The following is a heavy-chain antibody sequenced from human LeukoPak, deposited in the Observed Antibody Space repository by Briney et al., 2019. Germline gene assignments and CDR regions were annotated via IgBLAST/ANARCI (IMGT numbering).Heavy chain of an antibody. V-gene: IGHV4-34*01. Sequence: PSETLSLTCTVSGGSISSSYWSWIRQPPGKGLEWIGEITPSGSTNYSPSLKSRVSISIDTSKKKLSLRLTSVTAADSAVYYCASSFYYDSRDYWGQGTLVTVSS. D-gene: IGHD3-22*01. J-gene: IGHJ4*02. CDR3: ASSFYYDSRDY. CDR1: GGSISSSY. CDR2: ITPSGST.